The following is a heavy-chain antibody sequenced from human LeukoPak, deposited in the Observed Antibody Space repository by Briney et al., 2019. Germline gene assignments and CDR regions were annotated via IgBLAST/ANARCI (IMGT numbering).Heavy chain of an antibody. Sequence: ASVKVSCKASGGTFSSYAISWVRQAPGQGLEWMGGIIPMFGTANYAQKFQGRATITADKSTSTAFMELSSLRSDDTAVYYCARDVLDYYDRSGYVTWGQGTLVTVSS. D-gene: IGHD3-22*01. J-gene: IGHJ5*02. CDR1: GGTFSSYA. CDR3: ARDVLDYYDRSGYVT. V-gene: IGHV1-69*06. CDR2: IIPMFGTA.